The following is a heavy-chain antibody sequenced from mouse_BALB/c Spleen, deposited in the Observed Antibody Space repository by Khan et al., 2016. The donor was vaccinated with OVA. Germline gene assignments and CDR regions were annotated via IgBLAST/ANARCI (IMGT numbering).Heavy chain of an antibody. V-gene: IGHV9-3-1*01. D-gene: IGHD1-1*01. CDR1: GYTFINYG. CDR2: INTYIGEP. CDR3: ARRGYGSTSDALDY. Sequence: QIQLVQSGPELKKPGETVKISCKASGYTFINYGMNWVKQAPGKGLKWMGWINTYIGEPTYGDDFKGRFAVSLETSASTAYLQINNLKNEDTATYFCARRGYGSTSDALDYWGQGTSVTVSS. J-gene: IGHJ4*01.